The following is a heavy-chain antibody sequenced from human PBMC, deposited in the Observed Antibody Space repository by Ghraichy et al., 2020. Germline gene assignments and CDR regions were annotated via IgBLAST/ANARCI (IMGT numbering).Heavy chain of an antibody. CDR2: IYYSGST. CDR1: GGSISSGGYY. V-gene: IGHV4-31*03. Sequence: SETLSLTCTVSGGSISSGGYYWSWIRQDPGKGLEWIGYIYYSGSTYYNPALKSRVTLSVDTSKNQFSLKLSSVTAADTVVYYCARVRWDPDYNFDYWGQGTLVTVSS. D-gene: IGHD4/OR15-4a*01. J-gene: IGHJ4*02. CDR3: ARVRWDPDYNFDY.